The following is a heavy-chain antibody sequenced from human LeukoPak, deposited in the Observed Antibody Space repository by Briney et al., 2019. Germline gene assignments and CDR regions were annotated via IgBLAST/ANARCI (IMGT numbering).Heavy chain of an antibody. V-gene: IGHV3-30-3*01. Sequence: GGSLRLSCAASGFTFSSSAMHWVRQAPDKGLEWVAVISYDGSNKYYADSVKGRFTISRDNSKNTLYLQMNSLRADDTAMYYCARDRDSSGWYEGFDYWGQGTLVTVSS. J-gene: IGHJ4*02. CDR2: ISYDGSNK. CDR1: GFTFSSSA. CDR3: ARDRDSSGWYEGFDY. D-gene: IGHD6-19*01.